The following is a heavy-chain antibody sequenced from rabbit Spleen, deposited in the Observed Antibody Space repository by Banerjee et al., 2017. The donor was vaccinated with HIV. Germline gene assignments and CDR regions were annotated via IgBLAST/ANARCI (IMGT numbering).Heavy chain of an antibody. CDR1: GFYFSSSYY. D-gene: IGHD3-1*01. CDR2: IYGDSSGST. Sequence: QSLEESGGDLVKPEGSLTLTCTASGFYFSSSYYMCWVRQAQEKGLKYNACIYGDSSGSTMAATRAKGRFTCSKTASTTVTLQTSRLTAADTATYFCARDVAGAVGLNFFLWGPGTLVTV. V-gene: IGHV1S40*01. CDR3: ARDVAGAVGLNFFL. J-gene: IGHJ4*01.